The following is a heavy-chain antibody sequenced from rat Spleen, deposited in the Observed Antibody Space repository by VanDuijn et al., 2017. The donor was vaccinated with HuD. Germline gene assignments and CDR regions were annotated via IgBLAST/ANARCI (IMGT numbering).Heavy chain of an antibody. CDR2: IWGDGST. CDR3: ARSDSGQGGVMDA. V-gene: IGHV2-1*01. CDR1: GFSLTSNS. J-gene: IGHJ4*01. D-gene: IGHD4-3*01. Sequence: QVQLKESGPGLVQPSQTLSLTCTVSGFSLTSNSVHWVRQPPGKGLEWMGGIWGDGSTDYNSALKSRLRISRDTSKSQVFLKMNNLQTEDTAMYFCARSDSGQGGVMDAWGQGASVTVSS.